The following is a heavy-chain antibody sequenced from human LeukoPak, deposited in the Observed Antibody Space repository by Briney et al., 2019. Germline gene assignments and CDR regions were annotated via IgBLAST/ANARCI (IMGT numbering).Heavy chain of an antibody. D-gene: IGHD3-3*01. J-gene: IGHJ5*02. CDR1: GYSFTSYW. CDR2: IYPGDSDT. V-gene: IGHV5-51*01. Sequence: EESLKTSCKGSGYSFTSYWIGWVRQMPGKGLEWMGIIYPGDSDTRYSPSFQGQVTISADKSISTAYLQWSSLKASDTAMYYCARGYYDFWSGYNWFDPWGQGTLVTVSS. CDR3: ARGYYDFWSGYNWFDP.